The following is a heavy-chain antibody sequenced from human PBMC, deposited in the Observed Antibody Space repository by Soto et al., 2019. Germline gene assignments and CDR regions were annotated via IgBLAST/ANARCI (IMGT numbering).Heavy chain of an antibody. J-gene: IGHJ4*02. D-gene: IGHD2-2*02. CDR3: ANVPIWCSSTSCYTEGFDY. V-gene: IGHV3-23*01. CDR2: ISAGGST. CDR1: GFTFSDYA. Sequence: GSLRFSCTASGFTFSDYAMSWVRQPPGKGLEWVSVISAGGSTYYADSVKGRFTVSRANSKNTLYLQMNSLRAEDTAVYYCANVPIWCSSTSCYTEGFDYWGQGTLVTVSS.